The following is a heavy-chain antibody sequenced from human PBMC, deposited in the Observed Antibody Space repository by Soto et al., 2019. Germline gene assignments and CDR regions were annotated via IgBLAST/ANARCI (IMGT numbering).Heavy chain of an antibody. V-gene: IGHV4-59*01. CDR3: ARDPGYSSSPANWFDP. Sequence: SETLSLTCTVSGGSMRGYFWTWIRQPPGKGLEWIGYIYYTGRTNYNPSLKSRLTISVDTSNNQFSLRLDSVTAADTAVYYCARDPGYSSSPANWFDPWGQGTLVPVSS. J-gene: IGHJ5*02. D-gene: IGHD5-18*01. CDR2: IYYTGRT. CDR1: GGSMRGYF.